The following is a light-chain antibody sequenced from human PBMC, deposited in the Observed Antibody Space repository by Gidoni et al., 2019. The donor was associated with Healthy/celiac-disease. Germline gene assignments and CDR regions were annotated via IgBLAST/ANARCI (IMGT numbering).Light chain of an antibody. V-gene: IGLV2-11*01. CDR1: SSDVGGYHY. CDR3: CSYAGSYTFVV. CDR2: DVS. Sequence: QSALTQPRSVYGSPGQSVTISCNGTSSDVGGYHYVSWYQHHPGKAPNLMIYDVSKRPSGVPDRFSGSKSGNTASLTISGLQAEDEADYYCCSYAGSYTFVVFGGGTKLTVL. J-gene: IGLJ2*01.